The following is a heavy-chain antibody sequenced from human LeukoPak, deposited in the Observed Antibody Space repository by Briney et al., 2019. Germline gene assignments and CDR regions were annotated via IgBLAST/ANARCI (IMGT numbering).Heavy chain of an antibody. CDR3: ARDRFTIFGVVREGHWFDP. CDR2: INHSGST. Sequence: SETLSLTCAVYGGSFSGYYWSWIRQPPGKGLEWIGEINHSGSTNYNPSLKSRVTISVDTSKNQFSLKLSSVTAAGTAVYYCARDRFTIFGVVREGHWFDPWGQGTLVTVSS. V-gene: IGHV4-34*01. J-gene: IGHJ5*02. CDR1: GGSFSGYY. D-gene: IGHD3-3*01.